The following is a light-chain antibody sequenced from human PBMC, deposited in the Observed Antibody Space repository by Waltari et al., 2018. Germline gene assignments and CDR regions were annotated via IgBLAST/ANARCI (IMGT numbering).Light chain of an antibody. CDR3: QQYDGLVLT. CDR2: GAS. CDR1: QTVTYNF. V-gene: IGKV3-20*01. J-gene: IGKJ4*01. Sequence: EIVLTQSPGTLSLSPGERATLSCRASQTVTYNFLNWYQQKPGQAPRLLIHGASSRATGIPSRFSGSGSGTDFTLTISRLEPDDFAVYYCQQYDGLVLTFGGGTKVEI.